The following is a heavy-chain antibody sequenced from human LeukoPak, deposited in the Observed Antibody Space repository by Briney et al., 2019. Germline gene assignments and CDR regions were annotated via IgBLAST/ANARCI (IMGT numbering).Heavy chain of an antibody. J-gene: IGHJ4*02. CDR2: IRYDGSNK. Sequence: GGSLRLSCAASGFTFNSYGMHWVRQAPGKGLEWVAFIRYDGSNKYYADSVKGRFTISRDNSQNTLYLQMNSLRAEGTAVYYCAKDSTDYGDYIFIYWGQGTLVTVSS. CDR1: GFTFNSYG. CDR3: AKDSTDYGDYIFIY. D-gene: IGHD4-17*01. V-gene: IGHV3-30*02.